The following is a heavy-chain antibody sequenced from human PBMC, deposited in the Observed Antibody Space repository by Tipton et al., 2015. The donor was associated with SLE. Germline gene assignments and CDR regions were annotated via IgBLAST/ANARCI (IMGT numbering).Heavy chain of an antibody. CDR3: AREPLEVREWFDL. CDR2: IYYTGST. D-gene: IGHD3-3*01. Sequence: LSLTCTVSGGSISSSYWSWIRQPPGKGLEWIGYIYYTGSTNYSPSLYSRVTMSLDTSRTQFSLKLRSVTAADTAVYYCAREPLEVREWFDLWGRGTLVTVSS. CDR1: GGSISSSY. J-gene: IGHJ2*01. V-gene: IGHV4-59*01.